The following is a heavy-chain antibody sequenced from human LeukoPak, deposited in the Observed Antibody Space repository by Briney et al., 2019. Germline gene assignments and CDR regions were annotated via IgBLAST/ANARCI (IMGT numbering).Heavy chain of an antibody. CDR1: GGTVISYT. CDR2: IIPIFGIA. V-gene: IGHV1-69*02. D-gene: IGHD2-15*01. CDR3: ARGSCSGGSCYPALAYYFDY. Sequence: ASLKGSCKTSGGTVISYTISWVRQSPGQRLEWMGRIIPIFGIANYAQKFQGRVTITADKSTSTAYMELSSLRSEDTAVYYCARGSCSGGSCYPALAYYFDYWGQGTLVTVSS. J-gene: IGHJ4*02.